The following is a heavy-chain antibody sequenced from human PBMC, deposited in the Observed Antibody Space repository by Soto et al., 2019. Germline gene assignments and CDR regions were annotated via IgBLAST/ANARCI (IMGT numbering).Heavy chain of an antibody. D-gene: IGHD3-10*01. V-gene: IGHV3-30-3*01. J-gene: IGHJ6*02. CDR1: GFTFSSYA. CDR2: ISYDGSNK. CDR3: ARDVQGFGELSYYYYGMDV. Sequence: TGGSLRLSCAASGFTFSSYAMHWVRQAPGKGLEWVAVISYDGSNKYYADSVKGRFTISRDNSKNTLYLQMNSLRAEDTAVYYCARDVQGFGELSYYYYGMDVWGQGTTVTVSS.